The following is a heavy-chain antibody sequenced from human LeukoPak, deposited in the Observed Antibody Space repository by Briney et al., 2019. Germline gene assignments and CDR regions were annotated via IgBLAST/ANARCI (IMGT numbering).Heavy chain of an antibody. Sequence: SETLSLTCTVSGASISSHYWSWIRQSPGKGLEWIGYISYSGITNYNPSLKSRVTISVDTSKNHFSLRLSSVTAADTAVYYCARPYYYDSRIDPWGQGILVTVSS. J-gene: IGHJ5*02. V-gene: IGHV4-59*11. D-gene: IGHD3-22*01. CDR1: GASISSHY. CDR2: ISYSGIT. CDR3: ARPYYYDSRIDP.